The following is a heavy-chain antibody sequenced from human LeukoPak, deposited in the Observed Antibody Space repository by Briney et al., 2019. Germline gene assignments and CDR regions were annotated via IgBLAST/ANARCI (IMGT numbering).Heavy chain of an antibody. CDR1: GYTFTSYW. J-gene: IGHJ4*02. V-gene: IGHV1-46*01. Sequence: GASVKVSCKASGYTFTSYWIQWVRQAPGQGLEWMGLINPNDGSTTYTRKFQGRVTMTRDTSTSTVYMDLSSLTSEDTAVYYCARAPRDSSTMLDYWGQGTLVTVSS. D-gene: IGHD6-13*01. CDR3: ARAPRDSSTMLDY. CDR2: INPNDGST.